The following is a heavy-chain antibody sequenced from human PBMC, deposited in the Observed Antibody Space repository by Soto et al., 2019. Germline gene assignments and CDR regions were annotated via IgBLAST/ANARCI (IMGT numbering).Heavy chain of an antibody. CDR2: ISAYNGNT. Sequence: QVQLVQSGAEVKKPGASVKVSCKASGYTFTSYGISWVRQAPGLGLEWMGWISAYNGNTNYAQKLQGRVTMTTDTSTSTAYMELRSLRSDDTAVYYCARDIPIVCSSTSCYVYFQHWGQGTLVTVSS. CDR1: GYTFTSYG. CDR3: ARDIPIVCSSTSCYVYFQH. D-gene: IGHD2-2*01. J-gene: IGHJ1*01. V-gene: IGHV1-18*01.